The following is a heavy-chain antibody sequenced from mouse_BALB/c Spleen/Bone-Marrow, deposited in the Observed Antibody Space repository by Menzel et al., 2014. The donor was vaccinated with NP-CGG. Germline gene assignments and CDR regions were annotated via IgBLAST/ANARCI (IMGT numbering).Heavy chain of an antibody. CDR2: IYPSDSYT. V-gene: IGHV1-69*02. CDR3: TRYYGSSHWYSDV. Sequence: QVQLQQSGAELVRPGASVKLSCKASGYTFTSYWISWVKQRPGQGLEWIGNIYPSDSYTNYNQKFKDKATLTVDKSSSTAYMQLSSPTSEDSAVYYCTRYYGSSHWYSDVWGAGTTVTVSS. CDR1: GYTFTSYW. D-gene: IGHD1-1*01. J-gene: IGHJ1*01.